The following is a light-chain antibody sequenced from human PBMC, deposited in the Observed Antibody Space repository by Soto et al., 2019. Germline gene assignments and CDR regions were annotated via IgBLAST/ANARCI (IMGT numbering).Light chain of an antibody. CDR2: AAS. V-gene: IGKV1-39*01. CDR3: QQSYSLYT. Sequence: DIQMTQSPSSLSASVGDRVTITCRASQSISSYLNWYQQKPGKAPKLLIYAASSLQSGVPSRFSGSGSETDFTLTISSLQPEDFATYYCQQSYSLYTFGQGTKVEI. J-gene: IGKJ2*01. CDR1: QSISSY.